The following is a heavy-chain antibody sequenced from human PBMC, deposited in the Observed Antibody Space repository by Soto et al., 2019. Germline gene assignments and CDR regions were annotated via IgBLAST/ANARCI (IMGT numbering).Heavy chain of an antibody. CDR3: ERESLDDYVDY. CDR1: GYTFTSYY. V-gene: IGHV1-46*01. J-gene: IGHJ4*02. Sequence: ASVKVSCKASGYTFTSYYMHWVRQAPGQGLEWMGIINPSGGSTSYAQKFQGRVTMTRDTSTSTVYMELSSLRSEDTAVYYCERESLDDYVDYWGQGTRVTVSS. CDR2: INPSGGST.